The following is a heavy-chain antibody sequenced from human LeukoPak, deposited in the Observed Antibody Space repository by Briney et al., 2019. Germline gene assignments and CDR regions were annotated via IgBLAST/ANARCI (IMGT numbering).Heavy chain of an antibody. CDR2: ISPYKGNT. CDR1: GYTFTNYD. J-gene: IGHJ4*02. D-gene: IGHD3-22*01. CDR3: GTYDSGGYYST. Sequence: ASVKVSCKASGYTFTNYDISWVRQAPGQGLEWMGWISPYKGNTNYAHKLQGRVTMTTDTSTSTAYMELKSLRSDDTAVYYCGTYDSGGYYSTWGQGTLVTVSS. V-gene: IGHV1-18*01.